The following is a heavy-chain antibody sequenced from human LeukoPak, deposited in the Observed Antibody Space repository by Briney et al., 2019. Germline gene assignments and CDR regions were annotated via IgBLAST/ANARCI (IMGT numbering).Heavy chain of an antibody. Sequence: SVKVSCKASGGTFSSYAISWVRQAPGQGLEWMGGIIPIFGTANYAQKFQGRVTITADESTSTAYMELSSLRSEDTAVYYCARESRDYYGSGSYYGYWGQGTLVTVSS. CDR1: GGTFSSYA. J-gene: IGHJ4*02. CDR2: IIPIFGTA. CDR3: ARESRDYYGSGSYYGY. D-gene: IGHD3-10*01. V-gene: IGHV1-69*13.